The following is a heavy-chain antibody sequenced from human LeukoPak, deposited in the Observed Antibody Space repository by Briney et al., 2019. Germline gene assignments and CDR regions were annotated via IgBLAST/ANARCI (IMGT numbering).Heavy chain of an antibody. V-gene: IGHV1-69*05. D-gene: IGHD3-22*01. J-gene: IGHJ5*02. CDR3: ARAGLYYDSSGYPLLGWFDP. CDR2: VIPIFGTA. CDR1: GGTFSSYA. Sequence: SSVKVSCRASGGTFSSYAISWVRQAPGQGPEWMGRVIPIFGTANYAQKFQGRVTITTDESTSTAYMELSSLRSEDTAVDYCARAGLYYDSSGYPLLGWFDPWGQGTLVTVSS.